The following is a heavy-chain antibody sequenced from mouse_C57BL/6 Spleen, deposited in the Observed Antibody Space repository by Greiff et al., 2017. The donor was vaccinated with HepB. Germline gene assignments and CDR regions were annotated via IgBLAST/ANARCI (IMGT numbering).Heavy chain of an antibody. CDR1: GYTFTSYW. CDR3: ASRGGLDYCNYGFAY. CDR2: IDPSDSYT. Sequence: QVQLQQPGAELVMPGASVKLSCKASGYTFTSYWMHWVKQRPGQGLEWIGEIDPSDSYTNYNQKFKGKSTLTVDKSSSTAYMQLSSLTSEDSAVYYCASRGGLDYCNYGFAYWGQGTLVTVSA. V-gene: IGHV1-69*01. J-gene: IGHJ3*01. D-gene: IGHD2-1*01.